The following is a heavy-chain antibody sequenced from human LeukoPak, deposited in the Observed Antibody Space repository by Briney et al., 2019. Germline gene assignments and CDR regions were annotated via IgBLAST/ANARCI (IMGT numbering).Heavy chain of an antibody. Sequence: GGSLRLSCAASRFTFSSYWMHWVRQVPGKGLVWVARINRDGSSTNYADSVKGRFSISRDNAKNTLYLQMNSLRAEDTAVYYCARWGTLDCSGGSCYPDQYYYHGMDVWGQGTTVTVSS. D-gene: IGHD2-15*01. J-gene: IGHJ6*02. CDR3: ARWGTLDCSGGSCYPDQYYYHGMDV. CDR1: RFTFSSYW. V-gene: IGHV3-74*01. CDR2: INRDGSST.